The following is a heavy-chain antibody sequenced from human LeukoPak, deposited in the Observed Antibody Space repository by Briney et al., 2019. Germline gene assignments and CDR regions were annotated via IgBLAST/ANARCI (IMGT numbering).Heavy chain of an antibody. D-gene: IGHD3-22*01. Sequence: GGSLRLSCAASGFTFSSYEMNWVRQAPGKGLEWVSYISSSGSYTNYADSVKGRFTISRDSAKNSVYLQMNSLRAEDTAVYYCARDARNHHYYDSSGYYDWGQGTLVTVSS. CDR1: GFTFSSYE. CDR3: ARDARNHHYYDSSGYYD. V-gene: IGHV3-48*03. CDR2: ISSSGSYT. J-gene: IGHJ4*02.